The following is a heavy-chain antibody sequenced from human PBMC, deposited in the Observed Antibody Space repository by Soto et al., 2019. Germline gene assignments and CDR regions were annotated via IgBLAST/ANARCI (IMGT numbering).Heavy chain of an antibody. CDR1: GFSVSSNY. Sequence: GGSLRLSCAISGFSVSSNYLSWVSQAPGKGLEWVSVHYSGGSTYYADSVQGRFTISRDKSNNTLYLQMRSVRAEDTAVYFCARHRHPRGTVGATSPTVPGGQGTHVTVSS. CDR2: HYSGGST. V-gene: IGHV3-53*01. J-gene: IGHJ5*02. CDR3: ARHRHPRGTVGATSPTVP. D-gene: IGHD1-26*01.